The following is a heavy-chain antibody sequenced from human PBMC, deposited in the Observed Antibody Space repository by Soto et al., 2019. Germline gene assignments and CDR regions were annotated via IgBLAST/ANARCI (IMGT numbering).Heavy chain of an antibody. CDR3: SSVEYIYGFVN. CDR2: IKQDGSEK. V-gene: IGHV3-7*03. Sequence: PGGSLRLSCAASGFTYSSYWMSWVRQAPGKGLEWVANIKQDGSEKYYVDSVKGRFTISRDNAKNSLYLQMNSLRAEDTAVYYCSSVEYIYGFVNWCQGALVTIS. CDR1: GFTYSSYW. J-gene: IGHJ4*02. D-gene: IGHD5-18*01.